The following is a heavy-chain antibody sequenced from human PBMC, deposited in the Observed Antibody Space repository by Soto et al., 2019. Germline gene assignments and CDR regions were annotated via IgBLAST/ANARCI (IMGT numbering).Heavy chain of an antibody. CDR2: ISGSGGST. J-gene: IGHJ4*02. CDR3: AKAGIPAYYFDY. CDR1: GFTFSSYA. Sequence: PGGSLRLSCAASGFTFSSYAMSWVRQAPGKGLEWVSAISGSGGSTYYADSVKGRFTISRDNSKNALYLQMNSLRAEDTAVYYCAKAGIPAYYFDYWGQGTLVTVSS. D-gene: IGHD6-25*01. V-gene: IGHV3-23*01.